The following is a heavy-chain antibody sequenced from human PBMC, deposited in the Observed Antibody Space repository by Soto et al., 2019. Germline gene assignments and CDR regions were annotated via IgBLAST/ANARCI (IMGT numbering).Heavy chain of an antibody. CDR2: IIPIFGTA. Sequence: QVQLVQSGAEVKKPGSWVKVSCKASGGTFSSYAISWVRQAPGQGLEWMGGIIPIFGTANYAQKFQGRVTITADESTSTAYMELSSLRSEDTAVYYCASYARRITIFGVVTLGWFDPWGQGTLVTVSS. J-gene: IGHJ5*02. D-gene: IGHD3-3*01. CDR3: ASYARRITIFGVVTLGWFDP. CDR1: GGTFSSYA. V-gene: IGHV1-69*01.